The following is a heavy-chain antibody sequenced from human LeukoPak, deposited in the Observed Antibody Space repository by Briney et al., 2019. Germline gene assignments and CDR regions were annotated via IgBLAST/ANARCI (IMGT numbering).Heavy chain of an antibody. Sequence: PSETLSLTCAVYGVSFSGYYWSWIRQPPGKGLEWIGEINHSGSTNYNPSLKSRVTISVDTSKNQFSLKLSSVTAADTAVYYCARSYSSGWYDVGGWFDPWGQGTLVTVSS. CDR3: ARSYSSGWYDVGGWFDP. CDR1: GVSFSGYY. V-gene: IGHV4-34*01. J-gene: IGHJ5*02. CDR2: INHSGST. D-gene: IGHD6-19*01.